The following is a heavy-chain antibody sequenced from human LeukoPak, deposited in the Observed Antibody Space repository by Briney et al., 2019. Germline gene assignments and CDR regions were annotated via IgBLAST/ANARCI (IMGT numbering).Heavy chain of an antibody. CDR1: GYTFTSYD. CDR3: ARGRGVRGVINY. V-gene: IGHV1-8*01. CDR2: MNPNSGNT. J-gene: IGHJ4*02. Sequence: ASVKVSCKASGYTFTSYDINWVRQATGQGLEWMGWMNPNSGNTGCAQKFQGRVTMTRNTSISTAYMELSSLRSEDTAVYYCARGRGVRGVINYWGQGTLVTVSS. D-gene: IGHD3-10*01.